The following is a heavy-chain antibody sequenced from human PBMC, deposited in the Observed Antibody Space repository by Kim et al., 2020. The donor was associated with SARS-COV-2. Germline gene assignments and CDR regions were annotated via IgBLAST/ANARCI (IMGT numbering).Heavy chain of an antibody. CDR1: GFTFSSYW. V-gene: IGHV3-7*01. CDR2: IKQDGSEK. D-gene: IGHD4-4*01. Sequence: GGSLRLSCAASGFTFSSYWMSWVRQAPGKGLEWVANIKQDGSEKYYVDSVKGRFTIARDNAKNSLYLQMNSLRAEDTAVYYCARDSTVAPWGCYYYGMDVWGQGTTVTVSS. CDR3: ARDSTVAPWGCYYYGMDV. J-gene: IGHJ6*02.